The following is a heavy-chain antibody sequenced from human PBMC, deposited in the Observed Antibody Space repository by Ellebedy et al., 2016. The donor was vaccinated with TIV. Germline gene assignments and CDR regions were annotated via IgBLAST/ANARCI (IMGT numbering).Heavy chain of an antibody. J-gene: IGHJ4*02. CDR2: IHNGNT. CDR3: ARNGGGLGY. V-gene: IGHV1-18*01. D-gene: IGHD2-8*01. Sequence: AASVKVSCKGSGYTFSNHEIAWVRQSPGHGLEWMGWIHNGNTYYTENIQGRVTVTTDPSTSTAYMELRSLRSDDTAVYYCARNGGGLGYWGQGTLVTVSS. CDR1: GYTFSNHE.